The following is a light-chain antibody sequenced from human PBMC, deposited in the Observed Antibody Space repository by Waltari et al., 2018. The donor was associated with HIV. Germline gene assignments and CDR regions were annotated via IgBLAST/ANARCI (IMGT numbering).Light chain of an antibody. CDR1: SSNIGSNP. CDR2: NIN. CDR3: AAWDDSLNAWV. J-gene: IGLJ3*02. V-gene: IGLV1-44*01. Sequence: QSVVTQPPSASGTPGQRVTISCSGSSSNIGSNPLNWFQQLPGTAPKLLIYNINLRPSGVPDRFSGSKSGTSASLAISGLQSDDEADFYCAAWDDSLNAWVFGGGTKLTVL.